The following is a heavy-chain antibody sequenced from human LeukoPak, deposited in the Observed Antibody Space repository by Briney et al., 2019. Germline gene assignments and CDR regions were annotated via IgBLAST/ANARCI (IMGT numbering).Heavy chain of an antibody. D-gene: IGHD5-18*01. V-gene: IGHV4-30-2*01. Sequence: SQTLSLTCAVSGGSISSGGYSWSWMRQPPGKGLEWIGYIYHSGSTYYNPSLKSRVTISVDRSKNQFSLTLSSVTAADTAVYYCVRSPDTAMVSHWYFDLWGRGTLVTVSS. CDR2: IYHSGST. CDR1: GGSISSGGYS. CDR3: VRSPDTAMVSHWYFDL. J-gene: IGHJ2*01.